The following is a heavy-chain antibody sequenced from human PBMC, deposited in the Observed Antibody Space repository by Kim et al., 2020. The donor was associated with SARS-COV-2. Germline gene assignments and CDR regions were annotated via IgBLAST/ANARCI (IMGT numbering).Heavy chain of an antibody. J-gene: IGHJ4*02. CDR2: SSYT. CDR3: ASQQLVGY. D-gene: IGHD6-13*01. V-gene: IGHV3-11*06. Sequence: SSYTNYADSVKGRFTISRDNAKNSLYLQMNSLRAEDTAVYYCASQQLVGYWGQGTLVTVSS.